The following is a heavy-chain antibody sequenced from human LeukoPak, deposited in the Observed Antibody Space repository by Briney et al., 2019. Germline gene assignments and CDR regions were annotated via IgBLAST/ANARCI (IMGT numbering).Heavy chain of an antibody. CDR1: GFTFSNYA. J-gene: IGHJ4*02. D-gene: IGHD3-22*01. V-gene: IGHV3-23*01. Sequence: PGGSLRLSCAASGFTFSNYAMSWVRQAPGKGLEWVSATTGSGGSTYYADSVRGRFTISRGNSKNTLYLQMNSLRAEDTAVYYCAREGDSSGYYSRDPFDFWGQGTLVTVSS. CDR2: TTGSGGST. CDR3: AREGDSSGYYSRDPFDF.